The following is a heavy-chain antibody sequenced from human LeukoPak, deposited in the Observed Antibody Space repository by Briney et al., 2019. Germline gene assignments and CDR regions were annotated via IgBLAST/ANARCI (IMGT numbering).Heavy chain of an antibody. CDR3: ARGETAVTSYLHF. CDR2: ISTSSSTI. Sequence: GSLRLSCAASGFIFSNYAMNWVRQAPGKGLEWISYISTSSSTIYYADSVKGRFTISRDNAKNSLYLQMNSLTEEDTAVYYCARGETAVTSYLHFRGQGTLVTVSS. V-gene: IGHV3-48*02. CDR1: GFIFSNYA. J-gene: IGHJ4*02. D-gene: IGHD2-21*02.